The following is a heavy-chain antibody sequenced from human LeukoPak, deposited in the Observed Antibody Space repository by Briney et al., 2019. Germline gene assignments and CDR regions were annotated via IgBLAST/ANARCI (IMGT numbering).Heavy chain of an antibody. CDR1: GGSISSYY. Sequence: SETLSLTCTVSGGSISSYYWSWIRQPAGKGLEWIGRIYTSGSTNYNPSLKSRVTMSVDTSKNQFSLKLSSVTAADTAVYYCARDVIAAAGIPGWFDPWGQGTLATVSS. J-gene: IGHJ5*02. CDR3: ARDVIAAAGIPGWFDP. D-gene: IGHD6-13*01. CDR2: IYTSGST. V-gene: IGHV4-4*07.